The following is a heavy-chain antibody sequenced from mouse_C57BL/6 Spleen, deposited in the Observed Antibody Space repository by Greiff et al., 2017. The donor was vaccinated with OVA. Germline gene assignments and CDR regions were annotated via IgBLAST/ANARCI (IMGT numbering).Heavy chain of an antibody. V-gene: IGHV1-55*01. J-gene: IGHJ4*01. Sequence: QVQLQQPGAELVKPGASVKMSCKASGYTFTSYWITWVKQRPGQGLEWIGDIYPGSGSTNYNEKFKSKATLTVDTSSSTAYMQLSSLTSEDSAVYYCARSGSSYEGYAMDYWGQGTSVTVSS. CDR3: ARSGSSYEGYAMDY. CDR1: GYTFTSYW. D-gene: IGHD1-1*01. CDR2: IYPGSGST.